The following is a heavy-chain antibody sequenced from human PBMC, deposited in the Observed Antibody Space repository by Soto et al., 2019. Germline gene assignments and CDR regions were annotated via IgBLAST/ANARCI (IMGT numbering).Heavy chain of an antibody. CDR3: VRDGTKTLRDWFDP. J-gene: IGHJ5*02. CDR1: GASISGYY. V-gene: IGHV4-4*07. Sequence: LSLTCTVSGASISGYYWSWIRKSAGKGLEWIGRIYATGTTDYNPSLKSRVMMSVDTSKRQFSLKLRSVTAADTAVYYCVRDGTKTLRDWFDPWGQGISVTAPQ. CDR2: IYATGTT. D-gene: IGHD1-1*01.